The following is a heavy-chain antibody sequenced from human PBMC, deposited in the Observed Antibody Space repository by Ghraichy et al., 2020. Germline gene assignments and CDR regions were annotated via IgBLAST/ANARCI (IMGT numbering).Heavy chain of an antibody. Sequence: ASVKVSCKASGYTFTGYYMHWVRQTPGQGLEWMGWINPNSGGTNYAQKFQGRVTMTRDTSISTAYMELSRLRSDDTAVYYCVREGAVVPAAIYYYYYGMDVWGQGTTVTVSS. V-gene: IGHV1-2*02. D-gene: IGHD2-2*02. CDR2: INPNSGGT. CDR3: VREGAVVPAAIYYYYYGMDV. J-gene: IGHJ6*02. CDR1: GYTFTGYY.